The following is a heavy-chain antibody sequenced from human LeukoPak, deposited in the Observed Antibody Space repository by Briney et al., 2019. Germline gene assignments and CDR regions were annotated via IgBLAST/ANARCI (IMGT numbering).Heavy chain of an antibody. CDR1: GFTFSSYG. CDR2: IRYDGSNK. CDR3: AKDNSPSGVAIGGVRYFDY. V-gene: IGHV3-30*02. J-gene: IGHJ4*02. D-gene: IGHD2-21*01. Sequence: PGGSLRLSCAASGFTFSSYGMHWVRQAPGKGLEWVAFIRYDGSNKYYADSVKGRFTISRDNSKNTLYLQMNSLRAEDTAVYYCAKDNSPSGVAIGGVRYFDYWGQGTLVTVSS.